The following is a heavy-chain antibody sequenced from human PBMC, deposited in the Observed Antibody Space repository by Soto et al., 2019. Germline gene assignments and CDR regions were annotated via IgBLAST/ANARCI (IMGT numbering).Heavy chain of an antibody. CDR2: ISAYNGNT. J-gene: IGHJ5*02. CDR1: GYTFTGYV. CDR3: TRGRGRGRGGSCYSGFEP. Sequence: QVQLVQSGAEVKKPGASVKVSCKASGYTFTGYVISWVRQAPGQGLEWMGWISAYNGNTNYAQKLQGRVTMTTDTATGTAYKEQGSQRAEDRAEYAGTRGRGRGRGGSCYSGFEPWGQGTLVTVA. D-gene: IGHD2-15*01. V-gene: IGHV1-18*01.